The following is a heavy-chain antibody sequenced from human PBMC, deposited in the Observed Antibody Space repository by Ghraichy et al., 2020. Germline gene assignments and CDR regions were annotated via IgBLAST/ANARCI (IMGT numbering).Heavy chain of an antibody. Sequence: PLKVSCAASGFIFSSYAMFWVRQAPGKGLEWVSAISGSGTSTYYADSVKGRFTISRDNSKNTLYLQMNILRAEDTAVYYCARASAIGYYYYGMDVWGQGTTVTVSS. J-gene: IGHJ6*02. CDR3: ARASAIGYYYYGMDV. CDR1: GFIFSSYA. CDR2: ISGSGTST. V-gene: IGHV3-23*01. D-gene: IGHD2-21*02.